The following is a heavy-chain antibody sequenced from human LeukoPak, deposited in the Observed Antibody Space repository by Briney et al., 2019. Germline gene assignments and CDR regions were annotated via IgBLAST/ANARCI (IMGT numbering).Heavy chain of an antibody. CDR1: GGTFSSYA. V-gene: IGHV1-69*06. Sequence: SVKVSCKASGGTFSSYAISWVRQAPGQGLEWMGGIIPIFGTANYAQKFQGRVTITADKSTSTAYMELSSLRSEDTAVYYCAKDLSFRFVLPNPVDYWGQGTLVTVSS. D-gene: IGHD3-10*01. CDR3: AKDLSFRFVLPNPVDY. CDR2: IIPIFGTA. J-gene: IGHJ4*02.